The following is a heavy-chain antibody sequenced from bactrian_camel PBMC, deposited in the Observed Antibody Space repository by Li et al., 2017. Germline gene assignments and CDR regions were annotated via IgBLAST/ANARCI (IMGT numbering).Heavy chain of an antibody. Sequence: DVQLVESGGGSVQAGGALRLSCAASGFTFSNYDMHWVRQAPGKGLEWVSRINRGGGTTTYADSVKGRFAISRDNARNTLYLQMNSLKPEDTAMYYCAVQSGDYCYLASRFYNLWGQGTQVTVS. D-gene: IGHD2*01. CDR2: INRGGGTT. V-gene: IGHV3S40*01. CDR3: AVQSGDYCYLASRFYNL. CDR1: GFTFSNYD. J-gene: IGHJ4*01.